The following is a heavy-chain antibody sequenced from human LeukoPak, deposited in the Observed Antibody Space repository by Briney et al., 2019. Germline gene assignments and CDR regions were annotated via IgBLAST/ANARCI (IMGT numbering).Heavy chain of an antibody. V-gene: IGHV1-2*02. CDR2: INPNSGGT. CDR3: ARDRLWFGDQYVY. J-gene: IGHJ4*02. D-gene: IGHD3-10*01. CDR1: GYTFTGYY. Sequence: GASLKVSCEPSGYTFTGYYMYSVRQAPREGVGWMGWINPNSGGTNYAQKFQGRVTMTSDTYISTAYMELSRLRSDDTAVYYCARDRLWFGDQYVYWGQGTLVTVS.